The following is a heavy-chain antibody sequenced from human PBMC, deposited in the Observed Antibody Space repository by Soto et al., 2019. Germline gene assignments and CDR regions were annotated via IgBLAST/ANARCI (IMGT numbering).Heavy chain of an antibody. CDR3: AKDRLGGNIHY. D-gene: IGHD2-15*01. CDR2: ISGTGGST. Sequence: GGSLRLSCAASGFTFNNYAMNWVRQAPGKGLEWVATISGTGGSTYYADSVKGRFTISRDNSKNTLYLQMNSLRVEDTAVYYSAKDRLGGNIHYPGQGTHVTVSS. CDR1: GFTFNNYA. J-gene: IGHJ4*02. V-gene: IGHV3-23*01.